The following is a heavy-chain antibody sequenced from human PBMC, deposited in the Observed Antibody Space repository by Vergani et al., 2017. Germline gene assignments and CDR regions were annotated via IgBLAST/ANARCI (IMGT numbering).Heavy chain of an antibody. D-gene: IGHD6-19*01. CDR3: ARDRIAVAAGALDY. CDR1: GFTFSSYA. J-gene: IGHJ4*02. CDR2: ISYDGSNK. Sequence: VQLVESGGGLVKPGGSLRLSCAASGFTFSSYAMHWVRQAPGKGLEWVAVISYDGSNKYYADSVKGRFTISRDNSKNTLYLQMNSLRAEDTAVYYCARDRIAVAAGALDYWGQGTLVTVSS. V-gene: IGHV3-30-3*01.